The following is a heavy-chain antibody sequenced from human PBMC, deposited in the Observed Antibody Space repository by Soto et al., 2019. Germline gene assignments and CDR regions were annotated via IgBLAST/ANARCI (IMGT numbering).Heavy chain of an antibody. CDR1: GYTFTSYG. D-gene: IGHD6-19*01. CDR2: VNAYNGNT. V-gene: IGHV1-18*01. J-gene: IGHJ4*02. CDR3: AREAVSGRTGFDY. Sequence: QVQLVQSGAEVKKPGASVKVSCKASGYTFTSYGISWVRQAPGQGLEWMGWVNAYNGNTNYAQKFQGRVTMTPGISRSTAYMELRSLRSDDTAVYYCAREAVSGRTGFDYWGQGTLVTVSS.